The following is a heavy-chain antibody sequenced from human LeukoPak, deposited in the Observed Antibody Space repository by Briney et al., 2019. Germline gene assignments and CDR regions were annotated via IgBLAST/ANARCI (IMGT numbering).Heavy chain of an antibody. CDR1: GFTFSSYS. J-gene: IGHJ4*02. CDR3: ARGPGHYYGSGSHLDY. Sequence: PGGSLRLSCAASGFTFSSYSMNWVRQAPGKGLEWVSSISSSSSYIYYADSVKGRFTISRDNAKNSLYLQMNSLRAEDTAVYYCARGPGHYYGSGSHLDYWGQGTLVTVSS. V-gene: IGHV3-21*01. CDR2: ISSSSSYI. D-gene: IGHD3-10*01.